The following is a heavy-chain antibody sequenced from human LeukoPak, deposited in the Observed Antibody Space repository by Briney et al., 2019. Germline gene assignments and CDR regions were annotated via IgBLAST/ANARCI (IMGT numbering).Heavy chain of an antibody. Sequence: GGSLRLSCAASGFTFSSYAMSWVRQAPGKGLEWVSAISGSGGSTYYADSVKGRFSISRDNSKNTLYLQMNSLRAEDTAVYYCAKGRDSSGYGWFDPWGQGTLVTVSS. D-gene: IGHD3-22*01. CDR2: ISGSGGST. J-gene: IGHJ5*02. CDR3: AKGRDSSGYGWFDP. V-gene: IGHV3-23*01. CDR1: GFTFSSYA.